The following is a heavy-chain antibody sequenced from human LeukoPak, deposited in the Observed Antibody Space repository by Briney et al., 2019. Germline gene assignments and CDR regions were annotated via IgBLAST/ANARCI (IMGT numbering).Heavy chain of an antibody. CDR2: INHSGST. D-gene: IGHD2-15*01. V-gene: IGHV4-34*01. J-gene: IGHJ3*02. CDR1: GGSFSGYY. Sequence: SETLSLTCAVYGGSFSGYYWSWIRQPPGKGLEWIGEINHSGSTNYNPSLKSRVTISVDTSKNQFSLKLSSVTAADTAVYYCARDRYCSGGSCTHDAFDIWGQGTMVTVSS. CDR3: ARDRYCSGGSCTHDAFDI.